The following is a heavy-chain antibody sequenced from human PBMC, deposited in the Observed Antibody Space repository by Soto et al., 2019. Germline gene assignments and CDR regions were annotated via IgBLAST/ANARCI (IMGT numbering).Heavy chain of an antibody. V-gene: IGHV4-39*01. Sequence: QLQLQESGPGLVKPSETLSLTCTVSGGSISSSSYYWGWIRQPPGKGLEWIGSIYYSGSTYYNPSLKSRVTISVDTSKNQFSLKLSSVTAAETAVYYCARHTYDFWSGYADFRFDYWGQGTLVTVSS. CDR1: GGSISSSSYY. CDR2: IYYSGST. CDR3: ARHTYDFWSGYADFRFDY. J-gene: IGHJ4*02. D-gene: IGHD3-3*01.